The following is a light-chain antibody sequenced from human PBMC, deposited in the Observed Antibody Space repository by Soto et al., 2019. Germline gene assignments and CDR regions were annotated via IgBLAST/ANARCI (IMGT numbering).Light chain of an antibody. Sequence: QSALTQPASVSGSPGQSITISCTGTSSDVGSYNLVSWYQHHPGKAPKHIIYEGTKRPSGVSNRFSGSKSGNTASLTISGLQAEDDADYHCCSYAGTGTFEVVFGGGTQLTVL. J-gene: IGLJ7*01. CDR3: CSYAGTGTFEVV. CDR2: EGT. CDR1: SSDVGSYNL. V-gene: IGLV2-23*03.